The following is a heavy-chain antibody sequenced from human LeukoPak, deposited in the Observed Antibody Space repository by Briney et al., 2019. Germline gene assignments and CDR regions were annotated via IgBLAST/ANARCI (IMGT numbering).Heavy chain of an antibody. CDR1: GFTISSNY. CDR2: IHSGGST. D-gene: IGHD1-26*01. CDR3: AKGGELLVVPYFDY. J-gene: IGHJ4*02. Sequence: GGSLRLSCAASGFTISSNYMNWVRQAPGKGLEWVSIIHSGGSTYYADSVKGRFTISRDNSKNTMYLQMNRLRAEDMAVYYCAKGGELLVVPYFDYWGQGTLVTVSS. V-gene: IGHV3-66*01.